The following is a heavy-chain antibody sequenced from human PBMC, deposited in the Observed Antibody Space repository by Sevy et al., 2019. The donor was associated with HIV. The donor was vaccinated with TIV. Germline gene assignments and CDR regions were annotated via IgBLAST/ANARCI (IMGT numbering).Heavy chain of an antibody. CDR2: INPSSGGT. J-gene: IGHJ5*02. CDR1: GYTFTYYY. CDR3: ARQVDNWFDP. V-gene: IGHV1-2*02. Sequence: ASVKVSCETSGYTFTYYYIHWVRQAPGQGLEWMGWINPSSGGTQYAQKFQGRVSVTSDTSRRTSYMELRRLRSDDTALYYCARQVDNWFDPGGQGTPVTVSS. D-gene: IGHD2-15*01.